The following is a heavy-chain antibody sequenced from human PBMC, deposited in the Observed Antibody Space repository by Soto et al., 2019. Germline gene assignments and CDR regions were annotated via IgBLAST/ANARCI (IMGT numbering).Heavy chain of an antibody. J-gene: IGHJ6*02. CDR2: IRSKAYGGTT. Sequence: PVGSLRLSCTASGFTFGDYAMSWFRQAPGKGLEWVGFIRSKAYGGTTEYAASVKGRFTISRDDSKSIAYLQMNSLKTEDTAVYYCTRVRMIVAPRGYYYGMDVWGQGTTVTVSS. D-gene: IGHD3-22*01. CDR1: GFTFGDYA. V-gene: IGHV3-49*03. CDR3: TRVRMIVAPRGYYYGMDV.